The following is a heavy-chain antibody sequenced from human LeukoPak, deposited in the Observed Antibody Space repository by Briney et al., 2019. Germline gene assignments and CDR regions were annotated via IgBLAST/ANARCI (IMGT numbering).Heavy chain of an antibody. J-gene: IGHJ6*03. CDR1: GFTFSSHS. D-gene: IGHD1-1*01. Sequence: PGGSLRLSCAASGFTFSSHSMNWVRQAPGKGLEWVSSISSSSSYIYYADSVKGRFTISRDNAKNSLYLQMNSLRAEDTAVYYCARTGALNWNYYYYYYMDVWGKGTTVTVSS. V-gene: IGHV3-21*01. CDR3: ARTGALNWNYYYYYYMDV. CDR2: ISSSSSYI.